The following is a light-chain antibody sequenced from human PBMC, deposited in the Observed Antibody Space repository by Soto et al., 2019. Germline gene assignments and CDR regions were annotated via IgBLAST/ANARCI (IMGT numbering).Light chain of an antibody. Sequence: EVVMTQSPVNLSVSPGERATLSCRASQSVSTHLAWYQQKPGQAPKLLIYAASTRVTGISARFSGSGSGTEFSLTISSLQSEDFGIYYCQQYNNWPLTFGGGTTVEIK. CDR3: QQYNNWPLT. V-gene: IGKV3-15*01. J-gene: IGKJ4*01. CDR1: QSVSTH. CDR2: AAS.